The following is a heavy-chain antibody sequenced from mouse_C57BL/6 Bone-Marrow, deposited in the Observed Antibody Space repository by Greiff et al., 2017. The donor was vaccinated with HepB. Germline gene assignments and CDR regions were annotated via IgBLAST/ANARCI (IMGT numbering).Heavy chain of an antibody. Sequence: EVKLVESGGGLVKPGGSLKLSCAASGFTFSSYAMSWVRQTPEKRLEWVATISDGGSYTYYPDNVKGRFTISRDNAKNNLYLQMSHLKSEDTAMYYCARKDYGSSYGFAYWGQGTLVTVSA. CDR1: GFTFSSYA. V-gene: IGHV5-4*03. J-gene: IGHJ3*01. D-gene: IGHD1-1*01. CDR3: ARKDYGSSYGFAY. CDR2: ISDGGSYT.